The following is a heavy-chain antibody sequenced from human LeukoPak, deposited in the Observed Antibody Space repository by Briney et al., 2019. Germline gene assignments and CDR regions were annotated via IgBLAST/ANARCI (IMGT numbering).Heavy chain of an antibody. CDR2: ISAYNGNT. CDR1: GYTFTSYG. J-gene: IGHJ4*02. V-gene: IGHV1-18*01. D-gene: IGHD3-22*01. Sequence: GAPVKVSCKASGYTFTSYGISWVRQAPGQGLEWMGWISAYNGNTNYAQKLQGRVTMTTDTSTSTAYMELRSLRSDDTAVYYCARGAGVVVITTIDYWGQGTLVTVSS. CDR3: ARGAGVVVITTIDY.